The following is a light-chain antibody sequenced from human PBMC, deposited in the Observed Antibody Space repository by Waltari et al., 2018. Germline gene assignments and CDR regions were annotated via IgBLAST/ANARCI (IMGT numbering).Light chain of an antibody. CDR2: WSS. V-gene: IGKV4-1*01. J-gene: IGKJ4*01. CDR1: QSVLYSSSNKNY. Sequence: DIVMTQPPDSLAVSLGERATINCKSSQSVLYSSSNKNYLAWYQQKPGQPPKRLIYWSSTRESGVPDRFSGSGSGTDFTLTISSLQAQDVAVYYCQQYYSTPKTFGGGTKVEIK. CDR3: QQYYSTPKT.